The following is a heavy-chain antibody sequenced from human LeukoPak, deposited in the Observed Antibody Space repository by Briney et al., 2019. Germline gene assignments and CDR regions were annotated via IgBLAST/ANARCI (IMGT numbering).Heavy chain of an antibody. CDR2: INPSGGSA. J-gene: IGHJ6*03. D-gene: IGHD6-13*01. Sequence: ASVKVSCKASGYTFTSYYMHWVRQAPGQGLERMGIINPSGGSASYAQKFQGRVTMTRDMSTSTVYMELSSLRSEDTAVYYCASQTATIAAAGRYYYSMDVWGKGTTVTVSS. CDR3: ASQTATIAAAGRYYYSMDV. CDR1: GYTFTSYY. V-gene: IGHV1-46*01.